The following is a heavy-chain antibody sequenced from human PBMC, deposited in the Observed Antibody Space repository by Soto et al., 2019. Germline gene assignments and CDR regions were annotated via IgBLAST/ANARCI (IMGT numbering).Heavy chain of an antibody. CDR1: GFTFSSYA. CDR3: AKTRNDLYDYVWGSLPGDFDY. Sequence: GGSLRLSCAASGFTFSSYAMSWVRQAPGKGLEWVSAISGSGGSTYYADSVKGRFTISRDNSKNTLYLQMNSLRAEDTAVYYCAKTRNDLYDYVWGSLPGDFDYWGQGTLVTVSS. D-gene: IGHD3-16*01. J-gene: IGHJ4*02. V-gene: IGHV3-23*01. CDR2: ISGSGGST.